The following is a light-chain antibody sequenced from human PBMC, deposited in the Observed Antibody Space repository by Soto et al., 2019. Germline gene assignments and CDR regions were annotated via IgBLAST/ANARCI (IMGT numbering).Light chain of an antibody. V-gene: IGKV3-11*01. CDR1: QSVASY. Sequence: EVVLTQSPATLSLSPGERATLSCRASQSVASYIVWYQQKAGQAPRLLIYDASNRATGMPDRFSGSGSGTDFTLTISSLEPEDFALYYCQQRKHWPPITFGQGTRREIK. J-gene: IGKJ5*01. CDR2: DAS. CDR3: QQRKHWPPIT.